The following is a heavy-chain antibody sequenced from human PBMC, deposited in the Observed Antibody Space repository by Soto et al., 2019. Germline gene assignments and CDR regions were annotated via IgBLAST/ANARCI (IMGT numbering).Heavy chain of an antibody. J-gene: IGHJ5*02. D-gene: IGHD3-10*01. V-gene: IGHV3-23*01. CDR2: LIGGHYGT. CDR1: GFTLQNYA. Sequence: GGSLRLSSTASGFTLQNYARAWGRQAPGKGLEWVSTLIGGHYGTAYSYSVKGRFTVSRDNSKNCLYLQMNSLGVEDTAMYFCAKGKSTGDIDWFDPWGQGSLVTVYS. CDR3: AKGKSTGDIDWFDP.